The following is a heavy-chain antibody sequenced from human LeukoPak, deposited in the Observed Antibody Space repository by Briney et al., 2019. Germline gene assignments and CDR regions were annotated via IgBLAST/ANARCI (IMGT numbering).Heavy chain of an antibody. D-gene: IGHD3-22*01. CDR2: IIPIFGTA. V-gene: IGHV1-69*05. CDR3: ASANAQTYYDSSGYWPY. Sequence: SVKVSCKASGGTFSSYAISWVRQAPGQGLEWMGGIIPIFGTANYAQKFQGRVTITMDESTSTAYMELSSLRSEDTAVYYCASANAQTYYDSSGYWPYWGQGTLVTVSS. J-gene: IGHJ4*02. CDR1: GGTFSSYA.